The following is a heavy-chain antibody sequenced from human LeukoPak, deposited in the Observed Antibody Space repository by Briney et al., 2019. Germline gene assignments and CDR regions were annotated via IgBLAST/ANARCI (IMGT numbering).Heavy chain of an antibody. CDR3: ARGDDFSGDH. D-gene: IGHD3-16*01. CDR1: GFTFSSYG. CDR2: IRYDGSNK. V-gene: IGHV3-30*02. J-gene: IGHJ4*02. Sequence: GGSLRLSCAASGFTFSSYGMHWVRQAPGKGLEWVAFIRYDGSNKYYADSVKGRFTISRDNTENSLYLQMNSLRPEDTAVYYCARGDDFSGDHWGQGTLVTVSS.